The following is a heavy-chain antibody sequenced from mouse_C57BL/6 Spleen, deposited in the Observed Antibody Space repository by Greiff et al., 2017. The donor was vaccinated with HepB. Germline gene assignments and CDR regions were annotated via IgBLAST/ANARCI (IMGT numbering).Heavy chain of an antibody. J-gene: IGHJ2*01. CDR2: IRNKANGYTT. V-gene: IGHV7-3*01. CDR1: GFTFTDYY. CDR3: ARYIRGFDY. D-gene: IGHD1-1*01. Sequence: VQLKESGGGLVQPGGSLSLSCAASGFTFTDYYMSWVRQPPGKALEWLGFIRNKANGYTTEYSASVKGRFTISRDNSQSILYLQMNALRAEDSATYYCARYIRGFDYWGQGTTLTVSS.